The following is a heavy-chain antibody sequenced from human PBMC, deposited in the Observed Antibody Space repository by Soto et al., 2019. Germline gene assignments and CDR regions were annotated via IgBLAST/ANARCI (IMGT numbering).Heavy chain of an antibody. CDR1: GFTFSGYW. J-gene: IGHJ4*02. Sequence: EVQVVDSGGGLVQPGGSLRLSCVASGFTFSGYWMSWVRQAPGKGLEWVATIKDDGSEKFYVDSVKGRFTISRNNAENSRYLQMNSLRVEDTAVYYCADVFSPFWGQGTQVTVSS. V-gene: IGHV3-7*01. CDR2: IKDDGSEK. CDR3: ADVFSPF.